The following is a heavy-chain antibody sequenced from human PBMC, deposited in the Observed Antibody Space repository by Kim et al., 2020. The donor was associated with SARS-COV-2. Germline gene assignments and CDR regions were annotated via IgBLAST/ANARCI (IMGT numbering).Heavy chain of an antibody. D-gene: IGHD3-22*01. CDR1: GCTFSSYA. CDR2: IIPIFGTA. J-gene: IGHJ4*02. V-gene: IGHV1-69*13. CDR3: ASNYYDSSGYYYHFDY. Sequence: SVKVSCKASGCTFSSYAISWVRQAPGQGLEWMGGIIPIFGTANYAQKFQGRVTITADESTSTAYMELSSLRSEDTAVYYCASNYYDSSGYYYHFDYWGQGTLVTVSS.